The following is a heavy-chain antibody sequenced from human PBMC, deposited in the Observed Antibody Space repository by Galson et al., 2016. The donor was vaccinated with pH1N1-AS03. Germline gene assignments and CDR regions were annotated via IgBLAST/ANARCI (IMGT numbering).Heavy chain of an antibody. V-gene: IGHV3-21*01. J-gene: IGHJ4*02. Sequence: SLRLSCAASGFTFSSYSVNWVRQAPGKGLEWVSSISSRSSDIYYADSVKGRFTISRDNARRSLYPQMNSLRAEDTAVYSCATNIEQRYTSKWYKFDHWGPGTLVTVSS. CDR3: ATNIEQRYTSKWYKFDH. D-gene: IGHD6-13*01. CDR1: GFTFSSYS. CDR2: ISSRSSDI.